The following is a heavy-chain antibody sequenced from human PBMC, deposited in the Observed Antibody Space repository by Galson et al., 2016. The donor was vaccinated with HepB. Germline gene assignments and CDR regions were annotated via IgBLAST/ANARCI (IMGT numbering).Heavy chain of an antibody. CDR3: ARAGIGGAGRGTVNDQ. CDR1: DVSMTYYY. V-gene: IGHV4-4*08. Sequence: SETLSLTCTVSDVSMTYYYWNWIRQPPGKGLEWIGYISNSGSTDYNPSLKSRVTISIDTSKNRFSLKLTSLTAVDTAVYYCARAGIGGAGRGTVNDQWGQGTLVTVSS. CDR2: ISNSGST. J-gene: IGHJ4*01. D-gene: IGHD3-10*01.